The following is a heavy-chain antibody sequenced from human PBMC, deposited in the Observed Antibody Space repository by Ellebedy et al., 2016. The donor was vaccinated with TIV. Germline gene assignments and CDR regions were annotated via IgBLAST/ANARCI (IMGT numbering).Heavy chain of an antibody. CDR2: IYYSGST. CDR3: ARGVVTGFAFDY. Sequence: GSLRLSXTVSGGSISSSSSYWGWIRQPPGKGLEWIGSIYYSGSTYYNPSLKSRVTISVDTSKNQFSLKLSSVTAADTAVYYCARGVVTGFAFDYWGQGTLVTVSS. V-gene: IGHV4-39*07. CDR1: GGSISSSSSY. J-gene: IGHJ4*02. D-gene: IGHD2-21*02.